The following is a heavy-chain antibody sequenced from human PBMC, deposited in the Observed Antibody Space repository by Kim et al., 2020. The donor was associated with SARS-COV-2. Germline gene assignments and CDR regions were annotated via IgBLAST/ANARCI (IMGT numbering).Heavy chain of an antibody. J-gene: IGHJ4*02. D-gene: IGHD1-26*01. V-gene: IGHV3-33*01. CDR3: VRNSGMGAVGTLDY. CDR2: IWYDGNNE. Sequence: GGSLRLSCAASGFTFRNNAMHWVRQAPGKGLEWVAVIWYDGNNEYYGDSVKGRFTISRDNSKNTLYLQMNRLRAEDTAVYYCVRNSGMGAVGTLDYWGQG. CDR1: GFTFRNNA.